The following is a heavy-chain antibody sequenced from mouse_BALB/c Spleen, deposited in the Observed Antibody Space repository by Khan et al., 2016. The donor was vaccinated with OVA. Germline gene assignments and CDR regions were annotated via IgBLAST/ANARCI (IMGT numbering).Heavy chain of an antibody. J-gene: IGHJ4*01. V-gene: IGHV3-2*02. Sequence: EVQLQESGPGLVKPSQSLSLTCTVTGYSITSDYAWNWIRQFPGNKLEWMGYISYSGSTNYNPALKSRISITRDTSKNQFFLQLNSVTTEDTATYYSARDGCRYNDAMDYGGQGTSVTVSS. CDR1: GYSITSDYA. CDR2: ISYSGST. D-gene: IGHD2-3*01. CDR3: ARDGCRYNDAMDY.